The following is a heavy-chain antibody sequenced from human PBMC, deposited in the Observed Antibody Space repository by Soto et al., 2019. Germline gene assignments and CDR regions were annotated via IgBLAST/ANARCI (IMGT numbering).Heavy chain of an antibody. CDR2: ISYSERA. Sequence: SETLSLTCTVSGDSVTSGTYYWTWIRQTPGKGLEWIGYISYSERANYNPSLKSRVTISIDTSKNQFSLKLSSVTAADTAVHYCARDTYSYDTNGYYYFDYWGRGTLVTVSS. CDR3: ARDTYSYDTNGYYYFDY. D-gene: IGHD3-22*01. CDR1: GDSVTSGTYY. J-gene: IGHJ4*02. V-gene: IGHV4-61*01.